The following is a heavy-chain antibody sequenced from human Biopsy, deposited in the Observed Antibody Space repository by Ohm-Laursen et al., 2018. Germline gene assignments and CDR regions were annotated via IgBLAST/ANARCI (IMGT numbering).Heavy chain of an antibody. V-gene: IGHV4-59*01. CDR1: RGSISSYY. CDR3: ARTPRDSFWSGSYKRGLWFDP. CDR2: MSNSGST. Sequence: SETLSLTCTVSRGSISSYYWSWIRQPPGKGLEWIGYMSNSGSTNYNPSLKTRVTISLDTPKNQFSLQLSSVTAADTAVYYCARTPRDSFWSGSYKRGLWFDPWGQGTLVTVSS. D-gene: IGHD3-3*01. J-gene: IGHJ5*02.